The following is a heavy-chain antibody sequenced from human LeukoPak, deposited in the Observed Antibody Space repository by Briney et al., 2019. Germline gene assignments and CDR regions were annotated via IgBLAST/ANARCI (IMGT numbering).Heavy chain of an antibody. CDR2: IYTSEST. J-gene: IGHJ5*02. CDR1: GDSISSGSYY. V-gene: IGHV4-61*02. Sequence: PSQTLSLTCTVSGDSISSGSYYWSWIRQPAGKGLEWIGRIYTSESTNYNPSLKSRVTISVDTSKNHLSLKLNSVTAADTAVYYCSRIHEVGNWELRPGWFDPWGQGTLVIVSS. CDR3: SRIHEVGNWELRPGWFDP. D-gene: IGHD1-7*01.